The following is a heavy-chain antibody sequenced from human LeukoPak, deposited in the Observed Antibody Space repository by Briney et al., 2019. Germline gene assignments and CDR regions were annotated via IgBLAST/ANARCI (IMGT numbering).Heavy chain of an antibody. V-gene: IGHV3-21*01. J-gene: IGHJ5*02. CDR2: ISGSRSFT. CDR1: GFTFSSYT. D-gene: IGHD3-9*01. Sequence: GGSLRLSCAASGFTFSSYTMNWIRQAPGKGLEWVSSISGSRSFTYYAESVKGRFTISRDNAKNSLYLQMNSLRAEDTALYYCARDSEAYYDILTGYYGGNWFDPWGQGTLVTVSS. CDR3: ARDSEAYYDILTGYYGGNWFDP.